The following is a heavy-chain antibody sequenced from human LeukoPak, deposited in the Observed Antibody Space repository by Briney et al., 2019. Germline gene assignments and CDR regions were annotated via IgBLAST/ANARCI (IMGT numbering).Heavy chain of an antibody. CDR1: GFTFSSYD. Sequence: PGGSLRLSCAASGFTFSSYDMHWVRQATGKGLEWVSAIGTAGDTYYPGSVKGRFTISRENAKNSLYLQMNSLRAGDTAVYCCARGTRDSPYYYYGMDVWGQGTTVTVSS. CDR2: IGTAGDT. J-gene: IGHJ6*02. D-gene: IGHD2-21*02. CDR3: ARGTRDSPYYYYGMDV. V-gene: IGHV3-13*01.